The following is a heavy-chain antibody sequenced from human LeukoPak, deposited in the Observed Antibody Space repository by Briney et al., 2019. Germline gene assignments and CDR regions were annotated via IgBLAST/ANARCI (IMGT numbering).Heavy chain of an antibody. CDR3: AREALELLDY. CDR2: ISYDGSNK. D-gene: IGHD1-26*01. CDR1: GFTFSSYA. J-gene: IGHJ4*02. Sequence: PGRSLRLSCAASGFTFSSYAMHWVRQAPGKGLEWVAVISYDGSNKYYADSVKGRFTISRDNSKNTLYLQMNSLRAEDTAVYYCAREALELLDYWGQGTLVTVSS. V-gene: IGHV3-30-3*01.